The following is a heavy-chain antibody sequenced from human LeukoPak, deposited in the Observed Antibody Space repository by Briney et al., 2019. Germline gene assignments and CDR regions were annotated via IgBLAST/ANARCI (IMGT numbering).Heavy chain of an antibody. J-gene: IGHJ3*02. D-gene: IGHD5-24*01. V-gene: IGHV4-31*03. CDR3: ARSSRDPDRAFDI. Sequence: PSQTLSLTCTVSGGSISSDGYYWTWIRQHPGKGLEWIGYIYYSGNTHYNPSLKSRVTILLDTSKNQFSLKLSSVTAADTAVYYCARSSRDPDRAFDIWGQGTMVTVSS. CDR1: GGSISSDGYY. CDR2: IYYSGNT.